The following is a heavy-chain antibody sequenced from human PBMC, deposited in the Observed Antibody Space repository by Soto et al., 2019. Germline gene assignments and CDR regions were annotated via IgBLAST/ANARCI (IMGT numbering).Heavy chain of an antibody. CDR1: GFTFSGSA. CDR3: TRQGGYCSSTSCYYFYYGMDV. D-gene: IGHD2-2*01. CDR2: IRSKANSYAT. V-gene: IGHV3-73*01. J-gene: IGHJ6*02. Sequence: GGSLRLSCAASGFTFSGSAMHWVRQASGKGLEWVGRIRSKANSYATAYAASVKGRFTISRDDSKNTAYLQMNSLKTEDTAVYYCTRQGGYCSSTSCYYFYYGMDVWGQGTTVTVSS.